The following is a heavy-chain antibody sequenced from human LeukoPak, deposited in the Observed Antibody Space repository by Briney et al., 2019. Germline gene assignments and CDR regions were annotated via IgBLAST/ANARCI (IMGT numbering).Heavy chain of an antibody. D-gene: IGHD3-22*01. J-gene: IGHJ4*02. CDR1: GYTLTELS. Sequence: ASVKVSCKVSGYTLTELSMHWVRQAPGKGLEWMGGFDPGDGETNYAQKFQGRVTITADESTSTAYMELSSLRSEDTAVYYCARTQTDYYPFDYWGQGTLVTVSS. CDR2: FDPGDGET. V-gene: IGHV1-24*01. CDR3: ARTQTDYYPFDY.